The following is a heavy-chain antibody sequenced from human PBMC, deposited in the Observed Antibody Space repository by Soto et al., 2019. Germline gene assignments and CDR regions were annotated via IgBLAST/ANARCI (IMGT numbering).Heavy chain of an antibody. J-gene: IGHJ4*02. CDR1: GDTVSSNRAA. CDR3: ARTTYHDFWSGYYQFGH. CDR2: TYYRSKWDS. V-gene: IGHV6-1*01. Sequence: SQPPALTFDLAGDTVSSNRAAWNWILKSPSRGLEWLGRTYYRSKWDSDYALSVKSRVTIKADISKNQFTLQLDSVTPEDTAVYYCARTTYHDFWSGYYQFGHWGQGTQVTFS. D-gene: IGHD3-3*01.